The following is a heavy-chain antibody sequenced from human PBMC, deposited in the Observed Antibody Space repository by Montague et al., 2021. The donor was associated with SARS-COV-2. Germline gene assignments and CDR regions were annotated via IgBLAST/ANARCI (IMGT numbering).Heavy chain of an antibody. CDR2: XXWDDDK. D-gene: IGHD4-17*01. J-gene: IGHJ2*01. Sequence: PALVKPTQTLTLTRTFSGFSLSTSGVSVGWIRQPPGKALEWLALXXWDDDKRYNPSLKSRLTITKDTSKNQVVLTMTNMDPVDTATYYCAHRRATVTSPYFDLWGRGTLVTVSS. CDR1: GFSLSTSGVS. V-gene: IGHV2-5*02. CDR3: AHRRATVTSPYFDL.